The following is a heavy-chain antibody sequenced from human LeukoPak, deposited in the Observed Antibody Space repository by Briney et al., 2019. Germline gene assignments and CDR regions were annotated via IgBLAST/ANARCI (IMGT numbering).Heavy chain of an antibody. Sequence: PGGSLRLSCAASGFTFSSYGMHWVRQAPGKGLEWVAVIWYDGSDKYYADSVKGRVTISRDNSKNTLYLQMNSLRAEDTAVYYCAKGPGYNYGYDYYYYMDVWGKGTTVTVSS. CDR2: IWYDGSDK. J-gene: IGHJ6*03. V-gene: IGHV3-33*06. CDR1: GFTFSSYG. CDR3: AKGPGYNYGYDYYYYMDV. D-gene: IGHD5-18*01.